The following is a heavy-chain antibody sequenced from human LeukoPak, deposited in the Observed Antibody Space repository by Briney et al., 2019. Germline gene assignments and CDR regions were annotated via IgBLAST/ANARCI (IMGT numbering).Heavy chain of an antibody. CDR3: AKGYGDYESDY. J-gene: IGHJ4*02. CDR1: GFTFSDYY. Sequence: GGSLRLSCAASGFTFSDYYMSWIRQAPGKGLEWVAVISYDGSNKYYADSVKGRFTISRDNSKNTLFLQMSSLRDEDTAVYYCAKGYGDYESDYWGQGTLVTVSS. CDR2: ISYDGSNK. V-gene: IGHV3-30*18. D-gene: IGHD4-17*01.